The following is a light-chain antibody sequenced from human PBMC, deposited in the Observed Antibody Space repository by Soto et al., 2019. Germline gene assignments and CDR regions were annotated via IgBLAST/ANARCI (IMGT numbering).Light chain of an antibody. CDR3: QQSYTSPLT. J-gene: IGKJ4*01. CDR1: QSVSTY. CDR2: AAS. Sequence: DIQMTQSPSSLSASVGDGVTITYRASQSVSTYLNWYQQKPGKAPNLLIYAASSLQSGVPSRFSGGGSGTDFTLTISSLQPEDFATYYCQQSYTSPLTFGGGTKVDI. V-gene: IGKV1-39*01.